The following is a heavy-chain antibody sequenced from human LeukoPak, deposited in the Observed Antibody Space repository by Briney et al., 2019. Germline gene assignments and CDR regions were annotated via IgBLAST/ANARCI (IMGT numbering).Heavy chain of an antibody. CDR3: ARGPGIAVAGLIDY. V-gene: IGHV4-39*01. CDR2: IYYSGST. D-gene: IGHD6-19*01. J-gene: IGHJ4*02. Sequence: TSETLSLTCTVSGGSISSSSYYWGWIRQPPGKGLEWIGSIYYSGSTYYNPSLKSRVTISVDTSKNQFSLKLSSVTAADTAVYYCARGPGIAVAGLIDYWGQGTLVTVSS. CDR1: GGSISSSSYY.